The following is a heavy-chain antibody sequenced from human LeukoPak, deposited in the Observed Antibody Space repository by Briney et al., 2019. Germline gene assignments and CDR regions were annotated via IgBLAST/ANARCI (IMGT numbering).Heavy chain of an antibody. CDR1: GYTFTGYY. CDR3: ARDIAAASFYSDY. Sequence: PEASVKVSCKASGYTFTGYYMHWVRQAPGQGLEWMGWINPNSGGTNYAQKFQGRVTMTRDTSISTAYMELSRLRSDDTAVYYCARDIAAASFYSDYWGQGTLVTVSS. V-gene: IGHV1-2*02. J-gene: IGHJ4*02. CDR2: INPNSGGT. D-gene: IGHD6-13*01.